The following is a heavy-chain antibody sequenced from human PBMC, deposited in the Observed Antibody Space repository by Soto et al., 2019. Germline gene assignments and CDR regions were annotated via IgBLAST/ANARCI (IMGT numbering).Heavy chain of an antibody. Sequence: ASVKVSCKASGYTFTSYGISWVRQAPGQGLEWMGWISAYNGNTNYAQKLQGRVTMTTDTSTGTAYMELRSLRSDDTAVYYCARDSLGAVAGTGAFDIWGQGTMVTVSS. D-gene: IGHD6-19*01. CDR3: ARDSLGAVAGTGAFDI. J-gene: IGHJ3*02. CDR1: GYTFTSYG. CDR2: ISAYNGNT. V-gene: IGHV1-18*01.